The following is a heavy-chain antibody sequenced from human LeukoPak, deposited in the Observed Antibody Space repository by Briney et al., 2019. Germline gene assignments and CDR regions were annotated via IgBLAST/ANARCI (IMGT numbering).Heavy chain of an antibody. CDR3: TRDRGAYNLYDY. V-gene: IGHV3-49*03. CDR1: GFTFGDYA. D-gene: IGHD1-1*01. J-gene: IGHJ4*02. Sequence: GGSLRLSCTASGFTFGDYAMSWIRQAPGKGLEWVGFIRSKTYGETADYAASVKGRFTISRDDSKAVAYLQMNSLKTEDTAVYHCTRDRGAYNLYDYWGQGTLVTVSS. CDR2: IRSKTYGETA.